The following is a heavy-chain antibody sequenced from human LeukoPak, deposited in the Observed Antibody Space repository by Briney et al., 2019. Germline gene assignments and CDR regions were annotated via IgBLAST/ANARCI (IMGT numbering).Heavy chain of an antibody. Sequence: GRSLRLSCAASGFTFNNYGMHWVRQAPGKGLEWVAVISYDGSNKYYADSVQGRFTISRDNAKNTLYLQMNSLRAEDTAVYYCAKERSYCGGDCYSGEFDYWGQGTLVTVSS. J-gene: IGHJ4*02. CDR3: AKERSYCGGDCYSGEFDY. D-gene: IGHD2-21*02. CDR2: ISYDGSNK. V-gene: IGHV3-30*18. CDR1: GFTFNNYG.